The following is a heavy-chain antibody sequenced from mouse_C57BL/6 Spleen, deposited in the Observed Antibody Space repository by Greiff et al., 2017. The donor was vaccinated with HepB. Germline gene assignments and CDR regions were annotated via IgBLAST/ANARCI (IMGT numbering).Heavy chain of an antibody. CDR1: GYTFTSYW. CDR2: IDPSDSYT. J-gene: IGHJ4*01. CDR3: AQLTGRDAMDY. V-gene: IGHV1-50*01. D-gene: IGHD4-1*01. Sequence: QVQLKQPGAELVKPGASVKLSCKASGYTFTSYWMQWVKQRPGQGLEWIGEIDPSDSYTNYNQKFKGKATLTVDTSSSTAYMQLSSLTSEDSAVYYCAQLTGRDAMDYWGQGTSVTVSS.